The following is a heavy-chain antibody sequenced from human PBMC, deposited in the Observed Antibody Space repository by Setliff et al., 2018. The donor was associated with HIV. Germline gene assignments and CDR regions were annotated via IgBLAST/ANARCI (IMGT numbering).Heavy chain of an antibody. V-gene: IGHV3-48*01. Sequence: PGGSLRLSCVASGFTFSDYSMNWVRQAPGKGLEWVSYINNISSTISYADSVQGRFTISRDNSKNTLYLQMNSLRAEDTAVYYCAKAQWLLSHWGFDPWGQGTLVTVSS. J-gene: IGHJ5*02. CDR3: AKAQWLLSHWGFDP. CDR2: INNISSTI. D-gene: IGHD3-3*01. CDR1: GFTFSDYS.